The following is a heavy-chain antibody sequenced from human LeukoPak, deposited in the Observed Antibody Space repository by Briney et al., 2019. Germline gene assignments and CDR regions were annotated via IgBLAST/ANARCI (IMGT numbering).Heavy chain of an antibody. Sequence: ASVKVSCKASGGTFSSYAISWVRQAPGQGLEWMGRIIPILGIANYAQKFQGRVTITADKSTSTAYMELSSLRSEDTAVYYCALALFIVVVPAAIPSHYYYGMDVWGQGTTVTVSS. CDR3: ALALFIVVVPAAIPSHYYYGMDV. V-gene: IGHV1-69*04. CDR2: IIPILGIA. J-gene: IGHJ6*02. D-gene: IGHD2-2*02. CDR1: GGTFSSYA.